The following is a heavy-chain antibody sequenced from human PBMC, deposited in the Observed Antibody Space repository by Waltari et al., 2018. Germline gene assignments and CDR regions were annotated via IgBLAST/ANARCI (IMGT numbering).Heavy chain of an antibody. J-gene: IGHJ4*02. D-gene: IGHD6-19*01. CDR2: IKQDESEK. V-gene: IGHV3-7*01. Sequence: EVQPVESGGGVAQPGGSLRLCCAASGLTFRSYWISWVRQPRGKGLEWMANIKQDESEKYYVDSVKGRFTISRDNAKNSLYLQMNSLRAEDTAVYYCARDRPPHSSGWPGDFDYWGQGTLVTVSS. CDR3: ARDRPPHSSGWPGDFDY. CDR1: GLTFRSYW.